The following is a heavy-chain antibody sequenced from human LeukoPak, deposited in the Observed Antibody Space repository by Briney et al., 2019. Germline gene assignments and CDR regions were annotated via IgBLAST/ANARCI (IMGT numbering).Heavy chain of an antibody. V-gene: IGHV3-66*01. D-gene: IGHD5-18*01. J-gene: IGHJ4*02. CDR2: LYSGGHT. CDR1: GVTVSSNY. CDR3: ARRQDTTNPGY. Sequence: GGSLRLSCAASGVTVSSNYMNWVRQAPGKGLEWVSILYSGGHTYYADSVKGRFTISRDNSKNTLYLQMNGLRAEDTAVYYCARRQDTTNPGYWGQGTLVTVPS.